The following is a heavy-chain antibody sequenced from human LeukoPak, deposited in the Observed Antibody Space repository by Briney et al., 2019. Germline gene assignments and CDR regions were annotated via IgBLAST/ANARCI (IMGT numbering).Heavy chain of an antibody. V-gene: IGHV3-20*04. D-gene: IGHD3-10*01. Sequence: GGSLRLSCAASGFTFDDYGMSWVRQAPGKGLEWVSGINWNGGSTGYADSVKGRFTISRDNSKNTLYLQMNSLRAEDTAVYYCAKDPPDYYGSGSSDIGYWGQGTLVTVSS. J-gene: IGHJ4*02. CDR3: AKDPPDYYGSGSSDIGY. CDR2: INWNGGST. CDR1: GFTFDDYG.